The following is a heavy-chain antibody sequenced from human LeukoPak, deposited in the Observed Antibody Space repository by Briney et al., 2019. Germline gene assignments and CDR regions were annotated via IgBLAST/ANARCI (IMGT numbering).Heavy chain of an antibody. V-gene: IGHV1-69*13. J-gene: IGHJ5*02. CDR2: IIPVFGTA. CDR1: GGTFSSYA. Sequence: PSVKVSCKASGGTFSSYAISWVRQAPGQGLEWMGGIIPVFGTANYAQKFQGRVTITADESTSTAYMELSSLRSEDTAVYYCARVLAATGWFDPWGQGTLVTVSS. D-gene: IGHD2-15*01. CDR3: ARVLAATGWFDP.